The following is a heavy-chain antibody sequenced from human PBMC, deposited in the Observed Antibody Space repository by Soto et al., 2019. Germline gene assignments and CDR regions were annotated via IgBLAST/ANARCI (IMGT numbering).Heavy chain of an antibody. V-gene: IGHV1-3*01. CDR2: IKAGNGDT. CDR3: VRERSSVWFDP. CDR1: GYTFSSNF. D-gene: IGHD6-6*01. J-gene: IGHJ5*02. Sequence: ASAKVSCKAPGYTFSSNFIHWLRQAPGQGLEWMGWIKAGNGDTKISQNFQGRVSLTRDTSAATVYMEMSSLTSEDTAVYYCVRERSSVWFDPWGQGTLVTVSS.